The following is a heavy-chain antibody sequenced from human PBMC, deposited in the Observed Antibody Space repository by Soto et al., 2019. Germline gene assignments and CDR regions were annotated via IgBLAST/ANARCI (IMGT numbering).Heavy chain of an antibody. J-gene: IGHJ4*02. V-gene: IGHV3-23*01. CDR1: GFTFSSYA. D-gene: IGHD6-13*01. Sequence: GGSLRLSCAASGFTFSSYAMSWVRQAPGKGLEWVSAISGSGGSTYYADSVKGRFTISSDNSKNTLYLQMNSLRAEDTAVYYCAKGGSSWYSTKGDYWGQGTLVTVSS. CDR2: ISGSGGST. CDR3: AKGGSSWYSTKGDY.